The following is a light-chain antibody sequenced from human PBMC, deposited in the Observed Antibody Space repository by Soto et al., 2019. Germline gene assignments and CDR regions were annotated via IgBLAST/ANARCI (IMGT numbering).Light chain of an antibody. J-gene: IGKJ1*01. CDR1: QSVLYSSNNKNF. V-gene: IGKV4-1*01. CDR2: WAS. CDR3: QQYYSAPRT. Sequence: DIVMTQSPDSLAVSLGEXATISCKSSQSVLYSSNNKNFLAWYQQKPGQPPRLLIYWASTRKFGVPDRFTGSGSGTDFTLSISNLQAEDVAVYYCQQYYSAPRTFGQGTKVDI.